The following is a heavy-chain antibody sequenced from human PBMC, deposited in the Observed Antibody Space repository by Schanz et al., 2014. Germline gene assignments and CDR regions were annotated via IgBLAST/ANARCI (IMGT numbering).Heavy chain of an antibody. CDR1: GFTFSAFG. CDR3: VKIGYTHWSLDD. V-gene: IGHV3-30*02. Sequence: HVQLVESGGGVVQPGGSLRLSCAASGFTFSAFGMHWVRQAPGKGLDWVAFIAYDGSRKYYGDSVRGRFTISRDDAKNSHYLQMNSLRVEDTAVFYCVKIGYTHWSLDDWGQGILVTVSS. D-gene: IGHD6-13*01. CDR2: IAYDGSRK. J-gene: IGHJ4*02.